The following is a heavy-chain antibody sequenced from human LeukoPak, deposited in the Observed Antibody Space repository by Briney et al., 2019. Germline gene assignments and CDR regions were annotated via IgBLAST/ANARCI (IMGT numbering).Heavy chain of an antibody. V-gene: IGHV1-2*02. J-gene: IGHJ5*02. CDR3: ALEYCSGGSRYSS. Sequence: GSVKVSCTASGYTFTGYYMHWVRQARGQGLEWMGWINPNSGGTNYAQRLQGRVTMTTDTSTSTAYMELRTLRSHDTPVYYCALEYCSGGSRYSSWGQGNLVTASP. D-gene: IGHD2-15*01. CDR2: INPNSGGT. CDR1: GYTFTGYY.